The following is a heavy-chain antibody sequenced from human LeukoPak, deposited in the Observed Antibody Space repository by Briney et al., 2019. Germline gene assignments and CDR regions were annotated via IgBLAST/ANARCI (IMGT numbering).Heavy chain of an antibody. V-gene: IGHV3-30*18. Sequence: PGRSLRLSCAASGFTFSSYGMHWVRQAPGKGLEWVAVISYDGSNKYYADSVRGRFTISRDNSKNTLYLQMNSLKAEDTAVYYCAKTGVAALYHFEYWGRGTLVTVSA. CDR1: GFTFSSYG. CDR3: AKTGVAALYHFEY. CDR2: ISYDGSNK. J-gene: IGHJ4*02. D-gene: IGHD6-6*01.